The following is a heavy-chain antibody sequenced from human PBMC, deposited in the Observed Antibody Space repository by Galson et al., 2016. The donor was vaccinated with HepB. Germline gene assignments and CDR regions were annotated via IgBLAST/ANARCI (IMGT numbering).Heavy chain of an antibody. CDR1: GFSFSNYW. CDR3: ARDRRGSGWYNDS. J-gene: IGHJ4*02. CDR2: IYSGGGT. V-gene: IGHV3-66*01. Sequence: SLRLSCAAFGFSFSNYWMSWVRQAPGKGLEWVSLIYSGGGTHYVDSVKGRFIISRDNAKNSLYLQMNSMRVDDTAVYACARDRRGSGWYNDSWGQGTLVTVSS. D-gene: IGHD6-19*01.